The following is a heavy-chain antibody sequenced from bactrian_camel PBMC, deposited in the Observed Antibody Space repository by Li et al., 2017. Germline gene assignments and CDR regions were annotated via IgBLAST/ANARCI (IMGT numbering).Heavy chain of an antibody. CDR3: AAHEDSGLWWELLQDRSYGY. D-gene: IGHD7*01. Sequence: QLVESGGDSVQAGGSLRLTCVASGFTFDDSRLGWYRRAPGKDCELLTTILADGSEYYVDAVKGRFTISQDRAKNTLYLQMNSLKTDDTAVYYCAAHEDSGLWWELLQDRSYGYWGQGTQVTVS. V-gene: IGHV3S55*01. CDR2: ILADGSE. J-gene: IGHJ6*01. CDR1: GFTFDDSR.